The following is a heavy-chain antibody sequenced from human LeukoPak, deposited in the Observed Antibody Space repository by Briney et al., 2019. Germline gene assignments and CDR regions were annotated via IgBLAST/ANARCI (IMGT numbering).Heavy chain of an antibody. CDR1: GFTFSDYS. J-gene: IGHJ4*02. CDR3: ARDHNCAFDN. CDR2: VGIDSGIT. V-gene: IGHV3-48*01. D-gene: IGHD1-1*01. Sequence: GGSLRLSCAASGFTFSDYSMNWVRQAPGKGLEWISWVGIDSGITKYADSVKGRFNISGEKAKNSLYLQMSSLRVEDTAVYYCARDHNCAFDNWGQGTLVTVSS.